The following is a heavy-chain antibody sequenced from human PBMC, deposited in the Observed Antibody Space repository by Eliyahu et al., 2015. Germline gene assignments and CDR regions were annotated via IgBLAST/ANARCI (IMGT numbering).Heavy chain of an antibody. CDR1: GFSLKIGW. J-gene: IGHJ5*02. D-gene: IGHD3-10*01. Sequence: VQLVESGGGQVKPGDSLTLSCKXTGFSLKIGWMTWVRQAPGKGLECXGRSKSENDGGTVDYAAPLKDRFTISRDESENTVYLQMNNLRTEDTALYYCTTDPFGQYGGDRWGPGTLVTVSS. CDR2: SKSENDGGTV. CDR3: TTDPFGQYGGDR. V-gene: IGHV3-15*01.